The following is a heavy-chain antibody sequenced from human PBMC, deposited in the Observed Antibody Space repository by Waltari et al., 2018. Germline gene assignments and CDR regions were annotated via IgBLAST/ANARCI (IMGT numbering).Heavy chain of an antibody. D-gene: IGHD3-10*01. CDR2: ISSRSSYI. J-gene: IGHJ4*02. Sequence: EVQLVESGGGLVKPGGSLRLSCAASGFTFSSYSMNWVRQAPGKGLEWVSSISSRSSYIYYADSVKGRFTISRDNAKNSLYLQMNSLRAEDTAVYYCARDSVVRGVVGYWGQGTLVTVSS. CDR1: GFTFSSYS. V-gene: IGHV3-21*01. CDR3: ARDSVVRGVVGY.